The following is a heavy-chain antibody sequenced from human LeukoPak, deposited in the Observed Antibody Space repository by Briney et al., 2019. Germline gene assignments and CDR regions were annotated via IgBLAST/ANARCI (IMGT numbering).Heavy chain of an antibody. CDR1: GFTFSSYG. CDR2: IWYDGSNK. D-gene: IGHD3-22*01. Sequence: PGRSLRLSCAASGFTFSSYGMHWVRQAPGKGLEWVAVIWYDGSNKYYADSVKGRFTISRDNSKNTLYLQMNSLRAEDTAVYYCAVLGNYYDSSGYSDFDYWGQGTLVTVSS. V-gene: IGHV3-33*01. J-gene: IGHJ4*02. CDR3: AVLGNYYDSSGYSDFDY.